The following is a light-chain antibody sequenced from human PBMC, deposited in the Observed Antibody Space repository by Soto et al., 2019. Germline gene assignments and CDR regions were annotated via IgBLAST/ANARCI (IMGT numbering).Light chain of an antibody. Sequence: EIVLAQSPATLSLSPGERATLSCRASQSVSSFLAWYQQKPAQAPRLLIYDASNRATGIPARFSGSGSGTDFTLTISSLEPEDFAVYYCQQRSNWITFGQGTRLEI. CDR3: QQRSNWIT. V-gene: IGKV3-11*01. J-gene: IGKJ5*01. CDR1: QSVSSF. CDR2: DAS.